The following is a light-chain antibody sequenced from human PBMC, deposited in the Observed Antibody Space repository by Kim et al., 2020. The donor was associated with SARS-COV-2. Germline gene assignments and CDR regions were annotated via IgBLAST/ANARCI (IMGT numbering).Light chain of an antibody. Sequence: APGETAKITCGGNNRRSKTVHWYQQKPGQAPVVVIYFDGDRPSGIPERFSGSNSGNTATLTISRVEAGDEADYFCQVWDSSNDHPVFGGGTRLTVL. V-gene: IGLV3-21*04. CDR1: NRRSKT. CDR3: QVWDSSNDHPV. CDR2: FDG. J-gene: IGLJ2*01.